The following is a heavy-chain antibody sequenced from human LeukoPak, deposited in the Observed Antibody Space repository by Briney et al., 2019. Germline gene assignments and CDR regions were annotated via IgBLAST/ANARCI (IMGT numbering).Heavy chain of an antibody. V-gene: IGHV4-59*01. CDR3: ARTGLNWFDP. J-gene: IGHJ5*02. Sequence: SETLSLTCTVSGGSISSYYWSWIRQPPGKGLEWIGYIYYSGSTNYNPSLKSRVTISVDTSKNQFSLKLSSVTAADTAVYYCARTGLNWFDPWGREPWSPSPQ. CDR2: IYYSGST. D-gene: IGHD3-9*01. CDR1: GGSISSYY.